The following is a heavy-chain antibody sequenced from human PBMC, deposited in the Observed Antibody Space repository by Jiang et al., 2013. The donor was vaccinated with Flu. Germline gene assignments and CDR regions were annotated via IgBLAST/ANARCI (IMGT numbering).Heavy chain of an antibody. V-gene: IGHV1-69*01. CDR3: ARGREGAAQSLEWLPYYYYGMDV. J-gene: IGHJ6*02. Sequence: SGAEVKKPGSSVKVSCKASGGTFSSYAISWVRQAPGQGLEWMGGIIPIFGTANYAQKFQGRVTITADESTSTAYMELSSLRSEDTAVYYCARGREGAAQSLEWLPYYYYGMDVWGQGTTVTVSS. CDR1: GGTFSSYA. CDR2: IIPIFGTA. D-gene: IGHD3-3*01.